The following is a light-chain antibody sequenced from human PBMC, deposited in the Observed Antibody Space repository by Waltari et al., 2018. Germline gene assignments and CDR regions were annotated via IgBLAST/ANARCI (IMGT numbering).Light chain of an antibody. CDR2: GAS. J-gene: IGKJ1*01. CDR3: QQYNNWPVT. V-gene: IGKV3-15*01. CDR1: QSVSSN. Sequence: EIVMTQSPATLSVSPGERATLSCRASQSVSSNLAWYQQKPGQASRLLIYGASTRATGLPARFSGGGSGTEFTLTISSLQSEDFAVYYCQQYNNWPVTFGQGTEVEIK.